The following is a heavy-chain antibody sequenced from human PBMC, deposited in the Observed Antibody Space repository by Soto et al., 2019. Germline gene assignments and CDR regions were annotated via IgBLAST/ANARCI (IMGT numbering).Heavy chain of an antibody. D-gene: IGHD3-10*01. CDR1: GFTFSSYG. CDR3: AKRAEVVRPFDY. V-gene: IGHV3-30*18. J-gene: IGHJ4*02. CDR2: ISYDGSNK. Sequence: GGSLRLSCAASGFTFSSYGMHWVRQAPGKGLEWVAVISYDGSNKYYADSVKGRFTISRDNSKNTLYLQMNSLRAEDTAVYYCAKRAEVVRPFDYGGQETLVTVPS.